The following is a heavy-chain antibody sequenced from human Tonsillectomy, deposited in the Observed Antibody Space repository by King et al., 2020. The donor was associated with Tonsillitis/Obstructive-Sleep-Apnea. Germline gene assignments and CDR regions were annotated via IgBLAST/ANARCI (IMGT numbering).Heavy chain of an antibody. D-gene: IGHD5-12*01. CDR1: GYRFTTYW. CDR3: TRHPPSGYGNDS. J-gene: IGHJ4*02. CDR2: IDPSDSQT. Sequence: EVQLVQSGAEVREPGESLRISCKASGYRFTTYWISWVRQLPGKGLEWMGRIDPSDSQTNYSPSFQGHVTISSDNSITTAHLQWSSLKASDTAMYYCTRHPPSGYGNDSWGQGTLVTVSS. V-gene: IGHV5-10-1*01.